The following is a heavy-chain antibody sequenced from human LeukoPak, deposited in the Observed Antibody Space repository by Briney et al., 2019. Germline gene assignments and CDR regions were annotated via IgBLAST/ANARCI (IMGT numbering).Heavy chain of an antibody. J-gene: IGHJ4*02. V-gene: IGHV4-34*01. CDR1: GGSFSGYY. Sequence: SETLSLTCAVYGGSFSGYYWSWIRQPPGKGLEWIGEINHSGSTNYNPSLKSRVTISVDTSENQFSLKLSSVTAADTAVYYCARARIVGARFDYWGQGTLVTVSS. D-gene: IGHD1-26*01. CDR3: ARARIVGARFDY. CDR2: INHSGST.